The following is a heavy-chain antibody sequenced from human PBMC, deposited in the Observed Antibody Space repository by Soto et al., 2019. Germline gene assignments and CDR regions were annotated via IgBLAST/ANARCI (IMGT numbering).Heavy chain of an antibody. CDR1: GYTFTDLG. CDR2: ISAYNGNT. V-gene: IGHV1-18*01. D-gene: IGHD7-27*01. J-gene: IGHJ4*02. CDR3: ARYSGNLGNWAYFLDY. Sequence: QGQLVQSGAEVKKPGASVKVSCKASGYTFTDLGISWVRQAPGQGLEWMGWISAYNGNTNYAHKVQDRVTMTTDTSTRTAYMEMRNLTPDDTAVYYCARYSGNLGNWAYFLDYWGQGTLVTVSS.